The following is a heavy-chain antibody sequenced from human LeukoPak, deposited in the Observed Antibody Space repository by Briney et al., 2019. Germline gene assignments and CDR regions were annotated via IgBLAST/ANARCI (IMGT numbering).Heavy chain of an antibody. CDR3: ATGERMVRGDGVDY. Sequence: GGSLRLSCAASGFTVRNNYMSWVRQAPGKGLEWVSVIYSGGSTYYADSVKGRFTISRDNSKNTLYLQMNSLRAEDAAVYFCATGERMVRGDGVDYWGQGTLVTVSS. CDR1: GFTVRNNY. D-gene: IGHD3-10*01. CDR2: IYSGGST. J-gene: IGHJ4*02. V-gene: IGHV3-66*01.